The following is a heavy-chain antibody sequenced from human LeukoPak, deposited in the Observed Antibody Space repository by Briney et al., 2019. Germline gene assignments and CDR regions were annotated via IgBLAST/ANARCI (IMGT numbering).Heavy chain of an antibody. D-gene: IGHD3-16*02. V-gene: IGHV1-69*05. Sequence: SVKVSCKASGGTFSSYAISWVRQAPGQGREWMGRIIPIFGTANYAQKFQGRVTITTDESTRTAYIELSRMRSEDTAVYYCARERPYDYVWGSYRYAYDYWGQGTLATVSS. CDR2: IIPIFGTA. CDR3: ARERPYDYVWGSYRYAYDY. CDR1: GGTFSSYA. J-gene: IGHJ4*02.